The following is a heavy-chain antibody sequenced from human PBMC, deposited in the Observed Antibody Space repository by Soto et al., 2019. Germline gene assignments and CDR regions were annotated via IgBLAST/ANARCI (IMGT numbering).Heavy chain of an antibody. Sequence: SETLSLTCTVSGGSITDYYWSWIRPSPRKGLEWIGNIHYSGSTTYNPSLKSRVTISVDTSKTQFSLKLTSATAADTAVYYCSREGAFGDTPWGQGTLVTFSS. V-gene: IGHV4-59*01. J-gene: IGHJ5*02. D-gene: IGHD4-17*01. CDR3: SREGAFGDTP. CDR1: GGSITDYY. CDR2: IHYSGST.